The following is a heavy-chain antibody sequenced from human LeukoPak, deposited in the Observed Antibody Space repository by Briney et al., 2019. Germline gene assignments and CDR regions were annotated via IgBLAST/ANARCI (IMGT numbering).Heavy chain of an antibody. CDR1: GFTFSSYA. CDR3: AKGGYYYDSSGEGLTFFDC. V-gene: IGHV3-23*01. CDR2: ISGSGGST. J-gene: IGHJ4*02. Sequence: GGSLRLSCAASGFTFSSYAMSWVRQAPGKGLEWVPAISGSGGSTYYADSVKGRFTISRDNSKNTLYLQMNSLRAEDTAVYYCAKGGYYYDSSGEGLTFFDCWGQGTLVTVSS. D-gene: IGHD3-22*01.